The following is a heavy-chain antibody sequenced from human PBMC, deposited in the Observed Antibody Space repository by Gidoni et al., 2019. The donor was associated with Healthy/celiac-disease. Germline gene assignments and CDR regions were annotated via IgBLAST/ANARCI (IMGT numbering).Heavy chain of an antibody. CDR3: ARGSGSVVVVAATPDY. D-gene: IGHD2-15*01. Sequence: EVQLVESGGGLVQPGRSLRLSCAASGFTFSSYAMHWVRQAPGKGLEYVSAISSNGGSTYYANSVKGRFTISRDNSKNTLYLQMGSLRAEDMAVYYCARGSGSVVVVAATPDYWGQGTLVTVSS. CDR2: ISSNGGST. CDR1: GFTFSSYA. V-gene: IGHV3-64*01. J-gene: IGHJ4*02.